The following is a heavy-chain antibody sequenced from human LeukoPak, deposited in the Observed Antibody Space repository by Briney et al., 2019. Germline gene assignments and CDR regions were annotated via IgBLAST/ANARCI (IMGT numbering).Heavy chain of an antibody. Sequence: VASVTVSCKASGYTFTGYYMHWVRQAPGQGLEWMGWINPNSGGTNYAQKFQGRVTMTRDTSISTAYMELSRLRSDDTAVYYCARSVKDMITFGGVIDYYYYMDVWGKGTTVTVSS. D-gene: IGHD3-16*02. V-gene: IGHV1-2*02. J-gene: IGHJ6*03. CDR2: INPNSGGT. CDR3: ARSVKDMITFGGVIDYYYYMDV. CDR1: GYTFTGYY.